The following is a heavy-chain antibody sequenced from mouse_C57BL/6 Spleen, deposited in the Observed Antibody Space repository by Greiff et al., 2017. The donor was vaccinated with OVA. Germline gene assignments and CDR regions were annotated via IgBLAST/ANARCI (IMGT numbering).Heavy chain of an antibody. J-gene: IGHJ2*01. CDR1: GYTFTDHT. CDR2: IHPSGGST. D-gene: IGHD1-1*01. V-gene: IGHV1-78*01. Sequence: QVQLQQPDAELVKPGASVKISCKASGYTFTDHTIHWVKQRPEQGLEWIGIIHPSGGSTNYNEKFKGKATLTVDKSSSTAYMQLSSLTSEDSAVYSCTRDYYGDSYFDYWGQGTTLTVSS. CDR3: TRDYYGDSYFDY.